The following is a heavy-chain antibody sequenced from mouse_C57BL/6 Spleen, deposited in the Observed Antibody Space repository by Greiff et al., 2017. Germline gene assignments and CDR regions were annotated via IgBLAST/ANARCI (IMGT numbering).Heavy chain of an antibody. Sequence: QVHVKQSGAELVKPGASVKLSCKASGYTFTSYWMHWVKQRPGRGLEWIGRIDPNSGGTKYNEKFKSKATLTVDKPASTAYMQLSSLTAEDSAVYYCARSTMADWGQGTSVTVSS. V-gene: IGHV1-72*01. CDR1: GYTFTSYW. J-gene: IGHJ4*01. CDR2: IDPNSGGT. CDR3: ARSTMAD.